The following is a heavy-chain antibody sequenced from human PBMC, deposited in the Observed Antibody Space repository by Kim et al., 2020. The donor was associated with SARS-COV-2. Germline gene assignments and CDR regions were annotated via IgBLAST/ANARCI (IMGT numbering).Heavy chain of an antibody. Sequence: ASVKVSYKASGYTFTSYYMHWVRQAPGQGLEWMGIINPSGGSTSYAQKFQGRVTMTRDTSTSTVYMELNSLRSEDTAVYYCARAGIAAAGTWDYYYYYGMDVWGQGTTVTVSS. CDR1: GYTFTSYY. CDR3: ARAGIAAAGTWDYYYYYGMDV. D-gene: IGHD6-13*01. CDR2: INPSGGST. V-gene: IGHV1-46*01. J-gene: IGHJ6*02.